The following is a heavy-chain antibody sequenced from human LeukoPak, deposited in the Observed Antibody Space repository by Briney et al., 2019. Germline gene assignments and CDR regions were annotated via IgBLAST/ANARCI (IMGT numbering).Heavy chain of an antibody. V-gene: IGHV4-59*08. D-gene: IGHD4-11*01. CDR3: ATRTTVTTI. J-gene: IGHJ4*02. Sequence: SETLSLTCTVSGGSISSYYWSWVRQPPGKGLEWIGYIYYSGSTNYNPSLKSRVTISVDTSKNQFSLKLSSVTAADTAVYYCATRTTVTTIWGQGTLVTVSS. CDR1: GGSISSYY. CDR2: IYYSGST.